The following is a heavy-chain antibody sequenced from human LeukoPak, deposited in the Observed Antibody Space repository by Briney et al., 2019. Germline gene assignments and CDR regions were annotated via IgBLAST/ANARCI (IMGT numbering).Heavy chain of an antibody. CDR1: AFTFSDFD. CDR2: IQYSGSKK. D-gene: IGHD2-15*01. V-gene: IGHV3-30*02. CDR3: AKGGRHGHSSYERGYFDF. J-gene: IGHJ4*02. Sequence: GGSLRLSCAASAFTFSDFDMHWVRQAPGKGLEWVAFIQYSGSKKYYVDTVEGRFTISRDNSKNTLYVQMNSLRTEDTAVYYCAKGGRHGHSSYERGYFDFWGQGTLVTVSS.